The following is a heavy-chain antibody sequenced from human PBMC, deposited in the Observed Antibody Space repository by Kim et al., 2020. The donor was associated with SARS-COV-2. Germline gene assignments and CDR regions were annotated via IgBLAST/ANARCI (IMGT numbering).Heavy chain of an antibody. J-gene: IGHJ4*02. CDR1: GGSISSYY. CDR3: ARMLGDGYQIRDVDY. V-gene: IGHV4-59*08. Sequence: SETLSHTCTVSGGSISSYYWSWIRQPPGKGLEWIGYIYYSGSTNYNPSLKSRVTISVDTSKNQFSLKLSSVTAADTAVYYCARMLGDGYQIRDVDYWGQGTLVTVSS. D-gene: IGHD2-21*01. CDR2: IYYSGST.